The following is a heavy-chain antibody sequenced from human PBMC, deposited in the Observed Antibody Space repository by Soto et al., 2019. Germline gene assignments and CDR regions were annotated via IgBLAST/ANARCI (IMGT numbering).Heavy chain of an antibody. Sequence: QVQLQESGPGLVKPSQTLSLTCTVSGGSISSGDYYWSWTRQPPGKGLEWIGYIYYSGSTYYNPSLKNRATISTDAAKNQFSLKLSSVTAADTAVYYCASRNSSGYYYFDYWGQGTLVTVSS. CDR1: GGSISSGDYY. CDR3: ASRNSSGYYYFDY. J-gene: IGHJ4*02. D-gene: IGHD3-22*01. CDR2: IYYSGST. V-gene: IGHV4-30-4*01.